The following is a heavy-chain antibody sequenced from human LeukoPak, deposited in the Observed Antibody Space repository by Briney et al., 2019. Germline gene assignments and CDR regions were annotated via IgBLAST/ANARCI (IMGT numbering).Heavy chain of an antibody. CDR1: GYTFTGYY. V-gene: IGHV1-2*02. J-gene: IGHJ6*03. Sequence: GASVKVSCKASGYTFTGYYMHWVRQAPGQGLEWMGWINPNSGGTNYAQKFQGRVTMTRDTSISTAYMELSRLRSDDTAVYYCARERRGYKLGREMATISFFSFYYMDVWGKGTTVTVSS. CDR3: ARERRGYKLGREMATISFFSFYYMDV. CDR2: INPNSGGT. D-gene: IGHD5-24*01.